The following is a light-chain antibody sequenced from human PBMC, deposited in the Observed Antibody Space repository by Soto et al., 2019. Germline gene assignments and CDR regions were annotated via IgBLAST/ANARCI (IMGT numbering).Light chain of an antibody. CDR2: GSN. CDR3: AVWDDGLDAWM. V-gene: IGLV1-40*01. CDR1: SSNIGAGYD. J-gene: IGLJ3*02. Sequence: QSVLTQPPSVSGAPGQRVTISCSGGSSNIGAGYDVHWYQQLPETPPKLLIYGSNERPLGVPDRFSGSKSGTSASLAISRLQSEDEAHYYCAVWDDGLDAWMFGGGTKVTVL.